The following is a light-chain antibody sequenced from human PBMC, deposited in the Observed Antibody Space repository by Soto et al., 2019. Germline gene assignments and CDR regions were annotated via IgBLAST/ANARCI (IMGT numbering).Light chain of an antibody. V-gene: IGKV3-20*01. J-gene: IGKJ1*01. CDR2: GAS. CDR1: QSLSGNY. Sequence: IVLTQSPGTLSSSPGERATLSCRASQSLSGNYLAWYQQKPGQAPRLLVYGASTRATGIPDRFTGSGSGTDFTLSVSRLEPEDFAVYFCQQYGSSPTTFGQGTKVDIK. CDR3: QQYGSSPTT.